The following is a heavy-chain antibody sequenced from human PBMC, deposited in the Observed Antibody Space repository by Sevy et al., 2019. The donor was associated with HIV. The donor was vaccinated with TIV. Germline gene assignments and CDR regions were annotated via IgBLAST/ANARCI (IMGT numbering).Heavy chain of an antibody. V-gene: IGHV3-23*01. CDR1: GFTFSSYA. CDR3: PKVEGYYYGSGSAGLDP. CDR2: ISGSGGST. D-gene: IGHD3-10*01. J-gene: IGHJ5*02. Sequence: GGSLGLSCAASGFTFSSYAMSWVRQAPGKGLEWVSAISGSGGSTYYADSVKGRLTISRDNSKKTLYLQMNSLRAEETAVYYCPKVEGYYYGSGSAGLDPWGQRTLVTVSS.